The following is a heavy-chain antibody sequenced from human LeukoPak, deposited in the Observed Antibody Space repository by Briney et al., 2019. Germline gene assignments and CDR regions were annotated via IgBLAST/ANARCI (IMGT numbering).Heavy chain of an antibody. V-gene: IGHV1-2*02. CDR3: ARPYSSGWTTGC. Sequence: GASVKVSCKASGYTFTGYYMHWVRQAPGQGLEWMGWINPNSGGANFAQKFQGRVTMTRDTSISTAYMELSRLRSDDTAVYYCARPYSSGWTTGCWGQGTLVTVSS. CDR1: GYTFTGYY. J-gene: IGHJ4*02. D-gene: IGHD6-19*01. CDR2: INPNSGGA.